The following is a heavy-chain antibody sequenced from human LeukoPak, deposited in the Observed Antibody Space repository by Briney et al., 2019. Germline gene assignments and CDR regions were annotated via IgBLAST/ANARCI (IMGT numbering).Heavy chain of an antibody. V-gene: IGHV4-59*01. J-gene: IGHJ4*02. Sequence: SETLSLTCTVSGGSISSYYWSWIRQPPGKGLEWIGYIYYSGSTNYNPSLKSRVTISVDTSKNQFSLKLSSVTAADTAVYYCVKDYRGAFDYWGQGTLVTVSS. CDR1: GGSISSYY. CDR3: VKDYRGAFDY. CDR2: IYYSGST. D-gene: IGHD4-11*01.